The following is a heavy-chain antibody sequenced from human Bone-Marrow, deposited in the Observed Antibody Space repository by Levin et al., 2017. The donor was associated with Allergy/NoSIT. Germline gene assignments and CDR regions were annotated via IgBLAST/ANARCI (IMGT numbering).Heavy chain of an antibody. CDR2: IRSKANSYAT. J-gene: IGHJ6*02. D-gene: IGHD2-21*02. Sequence: GGSLRLSCAASGFTFSGSAMHWVRQASGKGLEWVGRIRSKANSYATAYAASVKGRFTISRDDSKNTAYLQMNSLKTEDTAVYYCTRHESIVVVTADYYYYGMDVWGQGTTVTVSS. V-gene: IGHV3-73*01. CDR3: TRHESIVVVTADYYYYGMDV. CDR1: GFTFSGSA.